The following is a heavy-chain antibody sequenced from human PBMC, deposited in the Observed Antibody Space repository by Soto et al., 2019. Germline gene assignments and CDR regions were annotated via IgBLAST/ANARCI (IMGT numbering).Heavy chain of an antibody. CDR3: ARSSFDY. Sequence: GGSLRLSCAASGFTFSGYTMNWVRQAPGKGLGWVSSITSGSSYIYYADSVKGRFTISRDNAKNSLYLQINSLRAEDTAMYYCARSSFDYWGQGTLVTVSS. J-gene: IGHJ4*02. CDR1: GFTFSGYT. CDR2: ITSGSSYI. V-gene: IGHV3-21*01.